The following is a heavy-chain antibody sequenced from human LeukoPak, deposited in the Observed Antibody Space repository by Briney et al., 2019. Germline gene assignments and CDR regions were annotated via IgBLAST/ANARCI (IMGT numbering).Heavy chain of an antibody. CDR2: IYYSGST. CDR1: GAPISSYT. D-gene: IGHD2/OR15-2a*01. J-gene: IGHJ4*02. CDR3: ARDRLSLYYFDY. Sequence: KPSETLSLTCTVSGAPISSYTWSWIRQPPGKGLEWIGYIYYSGSTNYNPSLKSRVTISVDTSKNQFSLKLSSVTAADTAVYYCARDRLSLYYFDYWGQGTLVTVSS. V-gene: IGHV4-59*01.